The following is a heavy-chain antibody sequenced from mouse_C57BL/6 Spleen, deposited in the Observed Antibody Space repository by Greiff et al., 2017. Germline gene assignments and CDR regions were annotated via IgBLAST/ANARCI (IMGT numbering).Heavy chain of an antibody. V-gene: IGHV1-80*01. J-gene: IGHJ2*01. CDR3: ARSAYYYGSSSYFDD. CDR1: GYAFSSYW. Sequence: LQQSGASVKISCKASGYAFSSYWMNWVKQRPGKGLEWIGQIYPGDGDTNYNGKFKGKATLTADKSSSTAYMQLSSLTSEDSAVYFCARSAYYYGSSSYFDDWGQGTTLTVAS. D-gene: IGHD1-1*01. CDR2: IYPGDGDT.